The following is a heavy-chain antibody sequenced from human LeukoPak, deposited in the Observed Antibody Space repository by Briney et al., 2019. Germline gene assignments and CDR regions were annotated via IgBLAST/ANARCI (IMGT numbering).Heavy chain of an antibody. CDR2: INIGGTNT. J-gene: IGHJ5*02. V-gene: IGHV3-11*01. CDR1: GFTFNDYY. Sequence: PGGTLRLSCAASGFTFNDYYMSWIRQAPGKGLEWLSYINIGGTNTHYADSVKGRFTISRDNGKKSLHLEMNNLRAEDTAVYYCATDGAGFDTWGQGVLVT. CDR3: ATDGAGFDT.